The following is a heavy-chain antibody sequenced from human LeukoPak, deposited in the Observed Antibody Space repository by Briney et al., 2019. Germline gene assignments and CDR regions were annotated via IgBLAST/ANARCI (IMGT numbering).Heavy chain of an antibody. CDR1: GGTFSRYA. V-gene: IGHV1-69*01. Sequence: SVKVSCKASGGTFSRYAISWVRQAPGQGLEWMGGIIPMFAIANYAQKFQGRVTITADESTSTAYMELSSLRSEDTAVYYCARDRPYTGGWRGFDYWGQGTLVTVSS. CDR2: IIPMFAIA. D-gene: IGHD6-19*01. CDR3: ARDRPYTGGWRGFDY. J-gene: IGHJ4*02.